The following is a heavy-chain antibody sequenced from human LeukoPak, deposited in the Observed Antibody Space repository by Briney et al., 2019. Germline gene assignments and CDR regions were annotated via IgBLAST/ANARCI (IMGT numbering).Heavy chain of an antibody. CDR1: GFIFTNYV. CDR3: TSRKEYSTSSVYY. D-gene: IGHD6-6*01. Sequence: GGSLRLSCAASGFIFTNYVMTWVRQAPGKGLEWISTISVSGATTYYADSVQGRFTISRDNSKNTLSLRMNNLRAEDSAIYYCTSRKEYSTSSVYYWGQGTLVTVSS. CDR2: ISVSGATT. J-gene: IGHJ4*02. V-gene: IGHV3-23*01.